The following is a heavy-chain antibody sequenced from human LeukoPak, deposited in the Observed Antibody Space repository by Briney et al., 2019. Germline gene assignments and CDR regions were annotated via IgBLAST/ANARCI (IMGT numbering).Heavy chain of an antibody. Sequence: AGGSLRLSCAASGFTVSSNYMSWVRQAPGKGLEWVSVIYSGGSTYYADSVKGRFTISRDNSKNTLYLQMNSLRAEDTAVYYCARAMYDILTGIYYFDYWGQGTLVTVSS. CDR3: ARAMYDILTGIYYFDY. D-gene: IGHD3-9*01. CDR2: IYSGGST. J-gene: IGHJ4*02. V-gene: IGHV3-66*01. CDR1: GFTVSSNY.